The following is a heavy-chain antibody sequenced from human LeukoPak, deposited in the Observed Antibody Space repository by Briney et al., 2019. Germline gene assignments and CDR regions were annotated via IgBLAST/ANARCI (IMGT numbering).Heavy chain of an antibody. D-gene: IGHD1-1*01. CDR2: IMYDGSEK. V-gene: IGHV3-7*03. J-gene: IGHJ5*02. Sequence: PGGSLRLSCAASGFIFSSYWMSWVRQAPGEGLEWVANIMYDGSEKYYVDSLKGRFTMSRDNAKNSLYLQMNSLRAEDTAVYYCAREPPRERWFDTWGQGTLVTVYS. CDR3: AREPPRERWFDT. CDR1: GFIFSSYW.